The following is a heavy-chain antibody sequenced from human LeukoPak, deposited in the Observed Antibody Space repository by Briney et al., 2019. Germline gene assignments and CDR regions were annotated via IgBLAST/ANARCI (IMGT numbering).Heavy chain of an antibody. J-gene: IGHJ2*01. CDR2: IYPGDSDT. V-gene: IGHV5-51*01. CDR3: ARLIRPITMIAPGGSGSAPDPWYFDL. CDR1: GYSFTSYW. Sequence: GESLKISRKGSGYSFTSYWIGWVRQMPGKGLEWMGIIYPGDSDTRYSPSFQGQVTISADKSISTAYLQWSSLKASDTAMYYCARLIRPITMIAPGGSGSAPDPWYFDLWGRGTLVTVSS. D-gene: IGHD3-22*01.